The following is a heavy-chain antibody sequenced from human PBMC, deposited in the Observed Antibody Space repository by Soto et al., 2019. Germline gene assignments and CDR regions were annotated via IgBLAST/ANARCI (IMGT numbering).Heavy chain of an antibody. V-gene: IGHV4-39*01. CDR2: IYYSGST. D-gene: IGHD2-15*01. Sequence: PSETLSLTCTVSGGSISSGGYYWSWIRQPPGKGLEWIGCIYYSGSTYYNPSLKSRVTISVDTSKNQFSLKLSSVTAADTAVYFCACIRGTFGYWGPGTLVTVSS. CDR1: GGSISSGGYY. J-gene: IGHJ4*02. CDR3: ACIRGTFGY.